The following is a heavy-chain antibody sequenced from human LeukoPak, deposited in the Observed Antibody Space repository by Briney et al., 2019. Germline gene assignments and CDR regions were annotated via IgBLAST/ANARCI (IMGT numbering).Heavy chain of an antibody. V-gene: IGHV4-59*01. CDR2: IYYSGST. J-gene: IGHJ2*01. CDR1: GGSISSYY. Sequence: RSSETLSLTCTVSGGSISSYYWSWIRQPPGKGPEWIGYIYYSGSTNYNPSLKSRVTISVDTSKNQFSLKLSSVTAADTAVYYCARATYSSSWYPHWYFDLWGRGTLVTVSS. CDR3: ARATYSSSWYPHWYFDL. D-gene: IGHD6-13*01.